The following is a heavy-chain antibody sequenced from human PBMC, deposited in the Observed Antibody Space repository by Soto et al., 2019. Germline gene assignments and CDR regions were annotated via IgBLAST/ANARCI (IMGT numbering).Heavy chain of an antibody. CDR1: GITFKTYS. CDR3: ARLWGIADHDS. Sequence: QVQLVQSGAEVKKPGSSVKVSCKSSGITFKTYSVSWVRQAPGHGLEWMGGVIPILEKPMYAQKFQDRFTITADESSQTVFMELTSLTSDDTAVYYCARLWGIADHDSWGQGTRVTVSS. CDR2: VIPILEKP. D-gene: IGHD2-21*01. J-gene: IGHJ5*01. V-gene: IGHV1-69*12.